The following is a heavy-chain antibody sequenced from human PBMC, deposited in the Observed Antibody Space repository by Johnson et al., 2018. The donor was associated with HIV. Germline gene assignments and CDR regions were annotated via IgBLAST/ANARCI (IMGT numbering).Heavy chain of an antibody. V-gene: IGHV3-30*04. CDR1: GFTFSSYA. Sequence: QMQLVESGGGVVQPGRSLRLSCAASGFTFSSYAMHWVRQAPGKGLEWVAVISYDGSNKYYADSVKGRFTISRDNSKNTLYLQMNSLRAEDTAVYYCAKARGGYCSSTSCFAFDIWGQGTMVTVSS. D-gene: IGHD2-2*01. CDR2: ISYDGSNK. CDR3: AKARGGYCSSTSCFAFDI. J-gene: IGHJ3*02.